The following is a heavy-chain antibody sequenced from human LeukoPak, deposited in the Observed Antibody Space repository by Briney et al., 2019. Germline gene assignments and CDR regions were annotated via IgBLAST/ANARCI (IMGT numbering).Heavy chain of an antibody. CDR3: ARDTRTFDY. J-gene: IGHJ4*02. D-gene: IGHD1-26*01. CDR1: GFTFSSDS. Sequence: GGSLRLSCAASGFTFSSDSMNWVRQAPGKGLEWVANIKQDGSEKYYVDSVKGRFTISRDNAKNSLFLQMNSLRAEDTAVYYCARDTRTFDYWGQGTLVTVSS. CDR2: IKQDGSEK. V-gene: IGHV3-7*01.